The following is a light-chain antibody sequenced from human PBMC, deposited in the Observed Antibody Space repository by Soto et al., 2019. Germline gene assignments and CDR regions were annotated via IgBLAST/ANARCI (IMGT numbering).Light chain of an antibody. CDR2: FNSDGSH. Sequence: QPVLTQSPSASASLGASVKLTCTLSSGHSSYAIAWHQQQPEKGPRYLMKFNSDGSHSKGDGIPDRFSGSSSGAERYLTISSLQSEDEAEYYCQTWGNGTFLVLGNGTKVT. CDR3: QTWGNGTFLV. CDR1: SGHSSYA. V-gene: IGLV4-69*01. J-gene: IGLJ1*01.